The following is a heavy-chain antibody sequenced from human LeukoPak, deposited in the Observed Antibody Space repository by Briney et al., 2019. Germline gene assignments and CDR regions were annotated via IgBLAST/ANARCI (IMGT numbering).Heavy chain of an antibody. J-gene: IGHJ5*02. CDR3: ARDDPTVTTGA. V-gene: IGHV4-34*01. CDR2: INHSGST. Sequence: SETLSLTCAVYGGSFSGYYWSWIRQPPGKGLEWIGEINHSGSTNYNPSLKSRVTISVDTSKNQFSLKLSSVTAADTAVYYCARDDPTVTTGAWGQGTLVTVSS. D-gene: IGHD4-4*01. CDR1: GGSFSGYY.